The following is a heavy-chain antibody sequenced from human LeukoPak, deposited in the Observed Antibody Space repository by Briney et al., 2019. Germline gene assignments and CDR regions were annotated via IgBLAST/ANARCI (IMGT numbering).Heavy chain of an antibody. CDR1: GITFSRYA. V-gene: IGHV3-23*01. J-gene: IGHJ4*02. CDR2: ISGTAANT. CDR3: AKEAIAHSNSDSWVEY. D-gene: IGHD6-6*01. Sequence: GGSLRLSCAASGITFSRYAMSWVRQAPGKGLEWVSAISGTAANTNYADSVKGRLTISRDNSKNALYLQMNSLRADDTAVYYCAKEAIAHSNSDSWVEYWGQGTLVTVSS.